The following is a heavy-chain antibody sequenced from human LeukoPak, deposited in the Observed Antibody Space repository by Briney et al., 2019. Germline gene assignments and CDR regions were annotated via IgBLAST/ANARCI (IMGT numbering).Heavy chain of an antibody. CDR2: IKQDGSEK. Sequence: GGSLRLSCAASGFTFSSYSMNWVRQAPGKGLEWVANIKQDGSEKYYVDSVKGRFTISRDNAKNSLYLQMNSLRAEDTAVYYCARTTGYSSGWPNYYYYYMDVWGIGTTVTVSS. J-gene: IGHJ6*03. CDR3: ARTTGYSSGWPNYYYYYMDV. CDR1: GFTFSSYS. V-gene: IGHV3-7*01. D-gene: IGHD6-19*01.